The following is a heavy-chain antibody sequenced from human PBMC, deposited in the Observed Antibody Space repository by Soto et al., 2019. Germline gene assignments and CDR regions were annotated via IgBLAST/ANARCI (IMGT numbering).Heavy chain of an antibody. V-gene: IGHV4-31*03. CDR3: ARDMITFGGVMGYGMDV. D-gene: IGHD3-16*01. Sequence: QVQLQESGPGLVKPSQTLSLTCTVSGGSISSGGYYWSWIRQHPGKGLEWIGYIYYSGSTYYNPSLKSRVTISVDTPKNQFSLKLSSVTAADTAVYYCARDMITFGGVMGYGMDVWGQGTTVTVSS. CDR1: GGSISSGGYY. J-gene: IGHJ6*02. CDR2: IYYSGST.